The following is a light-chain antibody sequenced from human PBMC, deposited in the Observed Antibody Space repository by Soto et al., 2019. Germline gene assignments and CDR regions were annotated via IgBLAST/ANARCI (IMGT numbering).Light chain of an antibody. CDR2: GAY. Sequence: IVLTQSPGTLSLSPGERATLSCRASQSVSSSYLAWYQQKPGQAPRLLIYGAYSRATGIPVRFSGSGSGTDFTLTISRLEPEDVAVYYCQQYGSSLWTFGQGTKVEIK. V-gene: IGKV3-20*01. CDR1: QSVSSSY. CDR3: QQYGSSLWT. J-gene: IGKJ1*01.